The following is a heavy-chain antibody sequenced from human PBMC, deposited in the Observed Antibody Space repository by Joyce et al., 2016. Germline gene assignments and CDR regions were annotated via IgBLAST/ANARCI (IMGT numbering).Heavy chain of an antibody. D-gene: IGHD3-22*01. Sequence: EVQLVESGGGLVKPGGSLRISCAASGFTFSTLSMSWFRRAPGNGLEWVSAISSDSTYIFYADSVKGRFTVSRDNAKNSLYLQMNSLRAEDTAVFFCARGGIVYDYSMDLWGQGTTVTVSS. CDR1: GFTFSTLS. CDR3: ARGGIVYDYSMDL. CDR2: ISSDSTYI. J-gene: IGHJ6*02. V-gene: IGHV3-21*02.